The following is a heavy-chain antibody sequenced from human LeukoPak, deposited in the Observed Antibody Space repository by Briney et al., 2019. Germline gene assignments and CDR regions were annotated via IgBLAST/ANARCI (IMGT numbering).Heavy chain of an antibody. V-gene: IGHV1-18*01. CDR2: IRAYNGNT. J-gene: IGHJ4*02. CDR3: TRDHCSGDNCPSFDY. D-gene: IGHD2-15*01. Sequence: ASVKVPCKASGYTFTSYGIIWGRQAPGQGLEWMGWIRAYNGNTNYAQKLQGRVTMTTDTSTSTAYMDLRSLRSDDTAVYYCTRDHCSGDNCPSFDYWGQGTLVTVSS. CDR1: GYTFTSYG.